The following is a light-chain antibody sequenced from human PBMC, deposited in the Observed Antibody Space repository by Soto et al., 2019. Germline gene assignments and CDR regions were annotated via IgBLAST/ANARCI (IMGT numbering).Light chain of an antibody. CDR1: SSDVGSYNY. CDR2: DVS. J-gene: IGLJ1*01. Sequence: QSVLTRPASVSGSPGQSITISCTGTSSDVGSYNYVSWYQQHPDKAPKLMIYDVSNRPSGVSNRFSGSKSGNTAFLTISGLQADDEADYFCCPYTSTGTYVFGTGTKVT. CDR3: CPYTSTGTYV. V-gene: IGLV2-14*01.